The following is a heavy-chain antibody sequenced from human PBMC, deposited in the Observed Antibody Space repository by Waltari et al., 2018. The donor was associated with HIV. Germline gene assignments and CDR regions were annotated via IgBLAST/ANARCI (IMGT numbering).Heavy chain of an antibody. CDR3: ARDTPDAYYYDTSGYWS. CDR2: INPNSGGT. J-gene: IGHJ5*02. Sequence: QVQLVQSGAEGKKPGASVKVSCKASGYTFTRYSMHRVRQAPGQGLEWMGWINPNSGGTNYAQKFQGRVTMTRDTSISTAYMELSRLRSDDTAVYYCARDTPDAYYYDTSGYWSWGQGTLVTVSS. D-gene: IGHD3-22*01. V-gene: IGHV1-2*02. CDR1: GYTFTRYS.